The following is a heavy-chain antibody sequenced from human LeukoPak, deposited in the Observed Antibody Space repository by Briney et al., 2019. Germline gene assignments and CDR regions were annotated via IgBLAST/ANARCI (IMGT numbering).Heavy chain of an antibody. CDR1: GGSISSNTYY. D-gene: IGHD3-10*01. CDR2: INHSGST. CDR3: ARRHITMVRGVIRYAFDI. V-gene: IGHV4-39*07. Sequence: SETLSLTCTVSGGSISSNTYYWSWIRQPPGKGLEWIGEINHSGSTNYNPSLKSRVTISVDTSKNQFSLKLSSVTAADTAVYYCARRHITMVRGVIRYAFDIWGQGTMVTVSS. J-gene: IGHJ3*02.